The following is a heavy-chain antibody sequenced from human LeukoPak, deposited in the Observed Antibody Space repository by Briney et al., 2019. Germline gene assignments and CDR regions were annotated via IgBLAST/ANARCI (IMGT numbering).Heavy chain of an antibody. Sequence: SETLSLTCTVSGGSISSYYWSWIRQPPGKGLEWIGYIYYSGSTNYNPSLKGRVTISVDTSKNQFSLKLSSVTAADTAVYYCAREVWGSIDYWGQGTLVTVSS. D-gene: IGHD3-16*01. V-gene: IGHV4-59*01. J-gene: IGHJ4*02. CDR2: IYYSGST. CDR3: AREVWGSIDY. CDR1: GGSISSYY.